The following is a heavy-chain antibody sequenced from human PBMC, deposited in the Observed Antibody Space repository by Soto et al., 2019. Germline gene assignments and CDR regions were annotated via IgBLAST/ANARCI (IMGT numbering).Heavy chain of an antibody. D-gene: IGHD2-15*01. CDR1: GFTFSMYS. J-gene: IGHJ6*01. V-gene: IGHV3-7*03. CDR3: ARDQLLLPAHDFFYGSDG. CDR2: IPQDGVDG. Sequence: PGGSLRLSCEVSGFTFSMYSMSWVRQSPGKGLEWVAKIPQDGVDGHYADSVKGRFTISRDNGKNSLYLQLNNLRAEDTAVYYCARDQLLLPAHDFFYGSDGGGRGDTVTVSS.